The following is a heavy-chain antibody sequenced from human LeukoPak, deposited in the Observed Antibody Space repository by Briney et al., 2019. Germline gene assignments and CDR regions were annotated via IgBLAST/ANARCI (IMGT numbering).Heavy chain of an antibody. CDR3: ARENPGPSKDSVGYFEH. D-gene: IGHD1-26*01. CDR2: IYTSGTT. Sequence: SETLSLTCTVSGGSVRRGNYYWTWIRQPAGSGLEWIGRIYTSGTTDYNPSLRTRVTISVDASRNQFSLNLSSVTAADTAIYYCARENPGPSKDSVGYFEHWGQGTLVTVSS. V-gene: IGHV4-61*02. J-gene: IGHJ1*01. CDR1: GGSVRRGNYY.